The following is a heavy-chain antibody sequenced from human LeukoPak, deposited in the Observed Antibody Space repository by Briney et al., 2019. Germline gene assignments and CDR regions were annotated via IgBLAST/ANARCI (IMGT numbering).Heavy chain of an antibody. Sequence: PGGSLRLSCAASGFIFDDFTLHWVRQAPGKGLEWVSLINWDGGSTYYADSVKARFTISRDNSKNSLYLQMDSLTTEDTAFYYCAKGDVDSPMNFYYWGQGTLVTVSS. CDR2: INWDGGST. D-gene: IGHD5-12*01. J-gene: IGHJ4*02. CDR1: GFIFDDFT. CDR3: AKGDVDSPMNFYY. V-gene: IGHV3-43*01.